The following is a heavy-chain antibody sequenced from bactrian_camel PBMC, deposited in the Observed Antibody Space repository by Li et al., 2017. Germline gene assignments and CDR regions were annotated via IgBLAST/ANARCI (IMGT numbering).Heavy chain of an antibody. V-gene: IGHV3-2*01. D-gene: IGHD5*01. CDR1: GFTSSRAY. CDR2: IDRRAQMT. Sequence: QLVESGGGLVQPGDSLRVSCAVSGFTSSRAYMSWVRQAPGKGLEWVASIDRRAQMTRFVDSVKGRFTLSRDNARNLFHLEMNSLKSDDSGAYFCATLRSGLGLRFGYWGQGTQVTVS. J-gene: IGHJ6*01. CDR3: ATLRSGLGLRFGY.